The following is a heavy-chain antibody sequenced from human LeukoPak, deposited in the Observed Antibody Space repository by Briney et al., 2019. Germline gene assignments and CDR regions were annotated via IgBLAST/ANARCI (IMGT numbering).Heavy chain of an antibody. Sequence: NPGGSLRLSCVASGFIFSDYYMAWIRQAPEKGLEWLSYLSSSGTTIYYADSVKGRFTISRDNAKNSLYLQMNSLRAEDTAVYYCMLGSGRYDSSDFDYWGQGILVTVSS. CDR3: MLGSGRYDSSDFDY. CDR1: GFIFSDYY. J-gene: IGHJ4*02. D-gene: IGHD3-22*01. V-gene: IGHV3-11*01. CDR2: LSSSGTTI.